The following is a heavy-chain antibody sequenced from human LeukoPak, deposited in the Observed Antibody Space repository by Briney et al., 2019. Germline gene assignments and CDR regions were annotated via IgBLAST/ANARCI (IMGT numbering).Heavy chain of an antibody. D-gene: IGHD5-18*01. V-gene: IGHV4-39*01. J-gene: IGHJ5*02. CDR2: IYYSGST. CDR1: GGSISSSSYY. Sequence: SETLSLTCTLSGGSISSSSYYWGWIRQPPGKGLEWIGSIYYSGSTYYNPSLKSRVTISVDTSKNQFSLKLSSVTAADTAVYYCARHLTPPPGDSYGYLVGSFDPWGQGTLVTVSS. CDR3: ARHLTPPPGDSYGYLVGSFDP.